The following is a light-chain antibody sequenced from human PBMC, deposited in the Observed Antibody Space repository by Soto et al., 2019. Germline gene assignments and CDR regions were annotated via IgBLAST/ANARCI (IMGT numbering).Light chain of an antibody. J-gene: IGLJ1*01. Sequence: QSALTQPASVSGAPGQSITISCTGTSSDVGGSDYVSWYQQHPGKAPKLMIYEGSKRPSGVSDHFSGSKSGNTASLTISGLQPEDEADYYCSSFSTSSTLYVFGTGTKATVL. CDR3: SSFSTSSTLYV. CDR2: EGS. CDR1: SSDVGGSDY. V-gene: IGLV2-14*01.